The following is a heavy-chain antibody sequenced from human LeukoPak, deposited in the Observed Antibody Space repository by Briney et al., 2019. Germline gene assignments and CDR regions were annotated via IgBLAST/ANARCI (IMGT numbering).Heavy chain of an antibody. CDR1: GFTISNYW. CDR3: APQQTYSPYNWFDP. V-gene: IGHV3-74*03. J-gene: IGHJ5*02. Sequence: GGSLRLSCVDSGFTISNYWMHWVRQAPGTGLVWVSRIHPDGSITTYADSVKGRFTISRDNAKNTLYLQMNSLRAEDTAVYYCAPQQTYSPYNWFDPWGQGTLVTVSS. CDR2: IHPDGSIT. D-gene: IGHD5-12*01.